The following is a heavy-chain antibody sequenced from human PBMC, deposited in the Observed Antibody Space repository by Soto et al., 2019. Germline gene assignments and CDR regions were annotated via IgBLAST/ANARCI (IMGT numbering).Heavy chain of an antibody. Sequence: EVQLVESGGGLVQPGGSLRLSCAASGFTFSDHYMDWVRQAPGKGLEWVVRTRNKANSYTTEYAASVKGRFTISRDDSNNSLYLQMNRLKTDDTAVYYCASIVGARNYYYFSGMEDLVQGPTVSLCS. CDR3: ASIVGARNYYYFSGMED. D-gene: IGHD1-26*01. CDR2: TRNKANSYTT. V-gene: IGHV3-72*01. CDR1: GFTFSDHY. J-gene: IGHJ6*02.